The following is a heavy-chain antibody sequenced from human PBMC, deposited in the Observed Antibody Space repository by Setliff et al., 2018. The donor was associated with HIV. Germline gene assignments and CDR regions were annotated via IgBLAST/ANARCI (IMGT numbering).Heavy chain of an antibody. CDR3: AQDPVAGRGGAFDY. CDR2: IYWDDDK. J-gene: IGHJ4*02. D-gene: IGHD6-19*01. V-gene: IGHV2-5*02. Sequence: GPTLVNPTQTLTLTCTFSGFSLSTSGAGVGWIRQPPGKALEWLALIYWDDDKRYSPSLKSRLTITKDTSKNQVVLTMTNMDPVETATYYCAQDPVAGRGGAFDYWGQGTLVTVSS. CDR1: GFSLSTSGAG.